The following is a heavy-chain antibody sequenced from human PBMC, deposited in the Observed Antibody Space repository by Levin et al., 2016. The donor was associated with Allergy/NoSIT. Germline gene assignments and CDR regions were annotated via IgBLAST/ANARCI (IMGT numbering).Heavy chain of an antibody. V-gene: IGHV4-59*08. Sequence: SETLSLTCTVSRGSISGYYWSWIRQPPGKGLEWIGYIHYSGYTNYSPSLKSRVTISIDTSKSQFSLKLSSVTAADTAVYYCVRHSTGGPDAFDIWGQGAMVTVSS. CDR1: RGSISGYY. J-gene: IGHJ3*02. CDR3: VRHSTGGPDAFDI. CDR2: IHYSGYT. D-gene: IGHD7-27*01.